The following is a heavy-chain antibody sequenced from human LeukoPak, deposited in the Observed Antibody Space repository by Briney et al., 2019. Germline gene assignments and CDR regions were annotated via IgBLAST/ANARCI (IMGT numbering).Heavy chain of an antibody. J-gene: IGHJ6*03. CDR3: ARVAPVFCSGGSCYWPYYYMDV. CDR1: GGSISRYY. Sequence: KPSETLSLTCTVSGGSISRYYWSWIRQPPGKGLEWIGYIYYSGSTNYNPSLKSRVTISVDTSKNQFSLKLSSVTAADTAVYYCARVAPVFCSGGSCYWPYYYMDVWGKGTTVTVSS. D-gene: IGHD2-15*01. V-gene: IGHV4-59*01. CDR2: IYYSGST.